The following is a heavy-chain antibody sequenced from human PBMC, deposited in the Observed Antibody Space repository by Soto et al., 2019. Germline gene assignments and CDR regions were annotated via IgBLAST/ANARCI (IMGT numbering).Heavy chain of an antibody. V-gene: IGHV3-21*01. Sequence: GALRLSCAASGFTFSSYSMNWVRQAPGKGLEWVSSISSSSSYIYYADSVKGRFTISRDNAKNSLYLQMNSLRAEDTAVYYCARDHTLLSFDYWGQGTPVTVSS. CDR2: ISSSSSYI. J-gene: IGHJ4*02. CDR1: GFTFSSYS. CDR3: ARDHTLLSFDY. D-gene: IGHD2-15*01.